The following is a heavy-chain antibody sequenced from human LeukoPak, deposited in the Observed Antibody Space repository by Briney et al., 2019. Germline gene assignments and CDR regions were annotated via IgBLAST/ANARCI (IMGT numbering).Heavy chain of an antibody. V-gene: IGHV1-58*02. D-gene: IGHD6-13*01. CDR2: IVVGSGNT. J-gene: IGHJ4*02. CDR3: ATVLSTYSSSSSYYFDY. CDR1: GFTFINSA. Sequence: SMKVSCKASGFTFINSAMQWVRQARGQRLEWIGWIVVGSGNTKYAQKFQERVTITRDMSTSTAYMELSSLRSEDTAVYYCATVLSTYSSSSSYYFDYWGQGTLVTVSS.